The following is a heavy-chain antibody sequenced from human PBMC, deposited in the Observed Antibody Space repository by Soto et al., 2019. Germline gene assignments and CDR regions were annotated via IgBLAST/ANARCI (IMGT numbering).Heavy chain of an antibody. V-gene: IGHV3-48*02. CDR1: GFTFSNYA. CDR2: ISSSSSTI. D-gene: IGHD6-19*01. CDR3: AREAGTWHLPLNWFDP. J-gene: IGHJ5*02. Sequence: GGSLSLSCAASGFTFSNYAMHWVRQAPGKGPEWVSYISSSSSTIYYADSVKGRFTISRDNAKNSLYLQMNSLRDEDTAVYYCAREAGTWHLPLNWFDPWGQGTLVTVSS.